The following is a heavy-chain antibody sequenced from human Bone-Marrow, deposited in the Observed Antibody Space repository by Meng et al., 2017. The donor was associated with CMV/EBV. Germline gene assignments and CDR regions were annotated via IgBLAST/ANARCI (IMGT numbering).Heavy chain of an antibody. CDR2: ISSGSSYI. J-gene: IGHJ4*02. CDR1: AFTFSDYN. D-gene: IGHD1/OR15-1a*01. V-gene: IGHV3-21*01. CDR3: VRSNNFEY. Sequence: GESLKISCAASAFTFSDYNMNWVRQAPGKGLEWVSSISSGSSYIYYADSVKGRFTISRDNAKDSLYLQMTSLRAEDTAVYFCVRSNNFEYWGQGTRVTVSS.